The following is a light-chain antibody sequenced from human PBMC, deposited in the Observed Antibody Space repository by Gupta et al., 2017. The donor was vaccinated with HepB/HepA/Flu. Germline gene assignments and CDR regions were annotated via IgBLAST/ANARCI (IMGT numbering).Light chain of an antibody. CDR2: DVT. V-gene: IGLV2-14*03. CDR3: ASFTSSTTLESV. J-gene: IGLJ3*02. Sequence: QSALTQPASVSGSPGQSITISCTGSSSDIGGYNYVSWYQQHPGKAPKLIIYDVTTRPSGVSNRFSGSKSGNTASLTISALQAEDEADYYCASFTSSTTLESVFGGGTKLSVL. CDR1: SSDIGGYNY.